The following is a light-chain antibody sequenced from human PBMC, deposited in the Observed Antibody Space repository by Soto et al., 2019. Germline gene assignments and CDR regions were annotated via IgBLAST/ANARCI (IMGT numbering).Light chain of an antibody. V-gene: IGKV3-20*01. Sequence: EIVLTQSPGTLSLSPGERATLSCRASQSVSSSYLAWFQQKPGQTPRLLIYGATSRATGIPDRFTGSGSGTDFTLSIIRLEPEDFAVYYCQQYGPSPPVTFGQGTRLEIK. CDR2: GAT. J-gene: IGKJ5*01. CDR1: QSVSSSY. CDR3: QQYGPSPPVT.